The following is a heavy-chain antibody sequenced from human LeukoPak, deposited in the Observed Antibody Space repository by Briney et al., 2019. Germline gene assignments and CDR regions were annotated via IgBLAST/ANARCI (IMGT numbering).Heavy chain of an antibody. CDR2: INPNSGGT. V-gene: IGHV1-2*02. J-gene: IGHJ4*02. D-gene: IGHD3-10*01. CDR3: ARVDYYGSGSYYFDY. CDR1: GYTFTGYY. Sequence: ASVKVSCKASGYTFTGYYMHWVRQAPGQGLEWMGWINPNSGGTNYAQKFQGRVTMTRDTSISTAYMELSRLRSDDTAVYYCARVDYYGSGSYYFDYWGQGTLVTVSS.